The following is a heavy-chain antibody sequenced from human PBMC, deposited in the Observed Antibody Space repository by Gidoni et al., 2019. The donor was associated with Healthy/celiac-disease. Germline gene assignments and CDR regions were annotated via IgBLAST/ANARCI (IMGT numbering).Heavy chain of an antibody. V-gene: IGHV4-59*01. CDR1: GGSISSSY. CDR2: IYYSGST. Sequence: QVQLQESGPGLVKPSETLSLTCTVSGGSISSSYWSWIRQPQGKGLEWIGYIYYSGSTNYNPSLKSRVTISVDTSKNQFSLKLSSVTAADTAVYYCARELRGAFDIWGQGTMVTVSS. J-gene: IGHJ3*02. CDR3: ARELRGAFDI. D-gene: IGHD4-17*01.